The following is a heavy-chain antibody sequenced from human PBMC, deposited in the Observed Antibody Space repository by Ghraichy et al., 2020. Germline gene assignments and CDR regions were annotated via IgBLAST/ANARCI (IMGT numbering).Heavy chain of an antibody. V-gene: IGHV3-30*18. CDR3: VKDPDRLWFGGMDV. CDR2: ISYDGRNK. D-gene: IGHD3-10*01. CDR1: GFTFSNYG. Sequence: GGSLRLSCPTSGFTFSNYGMHWVRQAPGKGLEWVAVISYDGRNKYYADFVKGRFTISRDNSKNTLYLQVNSLTTEDTAVYYCVKDPDRLWFGGMDVWGQGTTVTVSS. J-gene: IGHJ6*02.